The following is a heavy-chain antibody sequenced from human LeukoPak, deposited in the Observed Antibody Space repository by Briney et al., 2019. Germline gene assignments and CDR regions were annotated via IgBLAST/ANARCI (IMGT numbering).Heavy chain of an antibody. CDR2: MNPNSGNT. V-gene: IGHV1-8*01. CDR1: GYTFSSYD. Sequence: GASVKVSCKASGYTFSSYDINWVRQATGQGLEWMGWMNPNSGNTGYAQKFQGRVTTTRNTSISTAYMELSSLRSEDTAVYYCARGSPPSYYYGSGSYFPDWGQGTLVTVSS. CDR3: ARGSPPSYYYGSGSYFPD. D-gene: IGHD3-10*01. J-gene: IGHJ4*02.